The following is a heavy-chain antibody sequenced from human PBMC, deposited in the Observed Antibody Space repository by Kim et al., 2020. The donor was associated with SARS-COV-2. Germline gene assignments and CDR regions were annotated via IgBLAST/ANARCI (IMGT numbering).Heavy chain of an antibody. D-gene: IGHD6-6*01. Sequence: HYNPSHNGRTTISEDTSKNQFSLKLSSVTAADTAVYYCARGWSSSLNDYWGQGTLVTVSS. J-gene: IGHJ4*02. CDR3: ARGWSSSLNDY. V-gene: IGHV4-34*01.